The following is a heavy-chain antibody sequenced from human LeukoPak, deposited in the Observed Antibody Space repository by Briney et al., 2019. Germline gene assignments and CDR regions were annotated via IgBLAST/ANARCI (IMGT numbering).Heavy chain of an antibody. CDR1: GGSFSSGSYY. V-gene: IGHV4-61*01. CDR2: IYYSGST. CDR3: ARDGLYCSGGSCYRYWYFDL. Sequence: SETLSLTCTVSGGSFSSGSYYWSWIRQPPGKGLEWIGYIYYSGSTNYNPSLKSRVTISVDTSKNQFSLKLSSVTAADTAVYYCARDGLYCSGGSCYRYWYFDLWGRGTLVTVSS. D-gene: IGHD2-15*01. J-gene: IGHJ2*01.